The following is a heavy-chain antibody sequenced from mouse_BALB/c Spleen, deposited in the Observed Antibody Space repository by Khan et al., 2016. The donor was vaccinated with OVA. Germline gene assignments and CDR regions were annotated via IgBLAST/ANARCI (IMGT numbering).Heavy chain of an antibody. CDR1: GYTFTTYY. D-gene: IGHD2-4*01. CDR3: ARDDYFVGDAMDY. J-gene: IGHJ4*01. V-gene: IGHV1S56*01. CDR2: IYPGNVNT. Sequence: QVQLQQSGPDLVKPGASVKISCKASGYTFTTYYLHWVKQRPGQGLEWIGWIYPGNVNTKYNEKFKDKATLTADKSSSTAYMQVSSLTSDDSAVYFCARDDYFVGDAMDYWGQGSSITVSS.